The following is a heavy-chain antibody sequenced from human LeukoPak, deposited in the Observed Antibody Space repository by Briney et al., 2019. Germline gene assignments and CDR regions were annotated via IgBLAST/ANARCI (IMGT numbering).Heavy chain of an antibody. Sequence: GGSLRLSCAASGFTFSSYSMNWVRQAPGKGLEWVSSISSSSSYIYYADSVKGRFTISRDNAKNSLYLQMNSLRAEDTAVYYCARIRAQYSGSYPDYWGQGTLVTVSS. CDR3: ARIRAQYSGSYPDY. D-gene: IGHD1-26*01. CDR2: ISSSSSYI. J-gene: IGHJ4*02. CDR1: GFTFSSYS. V-gene: IGHV3-21*01.